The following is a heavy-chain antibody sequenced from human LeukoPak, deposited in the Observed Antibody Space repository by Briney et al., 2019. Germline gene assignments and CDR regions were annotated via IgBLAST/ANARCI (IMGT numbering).Heavy chain of an antibody. Sequence: ASVKVSCKASGYTFSNYDVTWVRQAPGQGLEYMGWMNPNSGNTGFAQKFRGRVTMTSDASTTSAFMELMRQTSEDTAVYYCTRAVRNQLLSEYWGQGTRITVSS. CDR1: GYTFSNYD. CDR3: TRAVRNQLLSEY. D-gene: IGHD2-2*01. CDR2: MNPNSGNT. J-gene: IGHJ4*02. V-gene: IGHV1-8*01.